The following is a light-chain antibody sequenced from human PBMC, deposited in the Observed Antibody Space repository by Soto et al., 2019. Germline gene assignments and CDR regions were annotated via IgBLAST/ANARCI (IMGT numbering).Light chain of an antibody. CDR2: GNS. J-gene: IGLJ2*01. CDR1: SSNIGAGYD. CDR3: QSYDSSPQVV. Sequence: QSVLTQPPSVSGAPGQRVTISCTGSSSNIGAGYDVHWYQQLPGTAPKLLIYGNSNRPSGVPDRFSGSKSGTSASLAITGLQAEDEADYYCQSYDSSPQVVFGGGTKLTVL. V-gene: IGLV1-40*01.